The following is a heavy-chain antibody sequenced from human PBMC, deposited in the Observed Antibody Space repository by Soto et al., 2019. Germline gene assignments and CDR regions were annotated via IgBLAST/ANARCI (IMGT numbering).Heavy chain of an antibody. J-gene: IGHJ4*02. Sequence: GGSLRLSCAASGFTFSSYAMHWVRQAPGKGLEWVAVISYDGSNKYYADSVKGRFTISRDNSKNTLYLQMNSLRAEDTAVYYCARSPTTGSGLDYWGQGTLVTVSS. CDR1: GFTFSSYA. V-gene: IGHV3-30-3*01. CDR2: ISYDGSNK. D-gene: IGHD6-19*01. CDR3: ARSPTTGSGLDY.